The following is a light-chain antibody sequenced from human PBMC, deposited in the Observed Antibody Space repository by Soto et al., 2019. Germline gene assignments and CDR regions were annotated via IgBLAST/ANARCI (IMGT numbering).Light chain of an antibody. V-gene: IGKV1-5*03. J-gene: IGKJ2*03. CDR1: QSISWW. Sequence: DIQMTQSPSTLSASVGDRVTITCRASQSISWWLAWYQLKPGKAPKLLIYKACSLQSGVPSRFSGSGSGTEFTLTINSLQPDDFATYYCQQYNHWYSFGQGTKLEIK. CDR2: KAC. CDR3: QQYNHWYS.